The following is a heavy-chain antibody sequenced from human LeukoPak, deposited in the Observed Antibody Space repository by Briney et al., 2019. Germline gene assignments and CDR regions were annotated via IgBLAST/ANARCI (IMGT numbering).Heavy chain of an antibody. D-gene: IGHD2-2*01. J-gene: IGHJ4*02. V-gene: IGHV3-21*01. CDR1: GFTFSSYS. CDR2: ISSSSSYI. CDR3: ARDFPLGYHFDY. Sequence: PGGSLRLSCAASGFTFSSYSMNWVRQAPGKGLEWVSSISSSSSYIYYADSVKGRFTISRDNAKNSLYPQMNSLRAEDTAVYYCARDFPLGYHFDYWGQGTLVTVSS.